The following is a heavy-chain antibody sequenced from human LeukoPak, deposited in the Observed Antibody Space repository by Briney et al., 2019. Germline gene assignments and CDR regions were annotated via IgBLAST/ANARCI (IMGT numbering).Heavy chain of an antibody. Sequence: ASVKVSCKASGYTFTGYYMHWVRLAPGQGLEWMGWINPNSGGTNYAQKFQGRVTTTRDTSISTAYMELSRLRSDDTAVYYCARDRLEGADWGGAFDIWGQGTMVTVSS. CDR3: ARDRLEGADWGGAFDI. CDR1: GYTFTGYY. CDR2: INPNSGGT. V-gene: IGHV1-2*02. J-gene: IGHJ3*02. D-gene: IGHD7-27*01.